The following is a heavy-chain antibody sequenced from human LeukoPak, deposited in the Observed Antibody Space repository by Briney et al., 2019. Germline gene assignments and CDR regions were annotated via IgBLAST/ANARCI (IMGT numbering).Heavy chain of an antibody. Sequence: PGRSLRLSCAASGFTFADYAMHWVRQAPGKGLEWVSGISWNSGSIGYADSVKGRFTISRDNAKNSLYLQMNSLRAEDTALYYCAKDLTYSGSYYLDYWGQGTLVTVSS. CDR1: GFTFADYA. V-gene: IGHV3-9*01. CDR3: AKDLTYSGSYYLDY. J-gene: IGHJ4*02. D-gene: IGHD1-26*01. CDR2: ISWNSGSI.